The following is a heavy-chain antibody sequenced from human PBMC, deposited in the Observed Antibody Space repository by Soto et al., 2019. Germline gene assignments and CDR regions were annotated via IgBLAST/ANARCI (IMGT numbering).Heavy chain of an antibody. J-gene: IGHJ4*02. CDR3: VRGRDGHTSYSFDH. Sequence: QVELVQSGAEVKKPGSSVKVSCKASGVTFSSYAINWVRQAPGQGLGWIGGIIPIIDTTNYAQKFQGRVKVTADESTRTTYMELSSLRSEDTAVYYCVRGRDGHTSYSFDHWGPGTQVAVSS. V-gene: IGHV1-69*01. CDR2: IIPIIDTT. CDR1: GVTFSSYA.